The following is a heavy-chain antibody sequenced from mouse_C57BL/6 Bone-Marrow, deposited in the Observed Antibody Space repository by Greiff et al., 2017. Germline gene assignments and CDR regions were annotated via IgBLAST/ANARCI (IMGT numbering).Heavy chain of an antibody. CDR1: GYTFTSYW. V-gene: IGHV1-62-2*01. Sequence: QVQLQQPGAELVKPGASVKLSCKASGYTFTSYWMHWVKQRPGQGLEWIGWFYPGSGSIKYNEKFKDKATLTADKSSSTVYMELRRLTSDDSAVYFCARHETYYFDYWGQGTTLTVSS. CDR2: FYPGSGSI. CDR3: ARHETYYFDY. J-gene: IGHJ2*01.